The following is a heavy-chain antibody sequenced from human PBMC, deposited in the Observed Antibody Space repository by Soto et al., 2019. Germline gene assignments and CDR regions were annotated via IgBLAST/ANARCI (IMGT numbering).Heavy chain of an antibody. D-gene: IGHD3-10*01. CDR3: GKDAGADA. CDR1: GFRFTGYA. J-gene: IGHJ5*02. Sequence: QVQLVESGGGVVQPGGSLRLSCAASGFRFTGYAMFWVRQAPGKGLEWVAGITFDGSHQFYGDSVKGRFTISRDISKNTLYLQMNNLTTEDTAVYYCGKDAGADAWGQGTLVIVTS. V-gene: IGHV3-30*18. CDR2: ITFDGSHQ.